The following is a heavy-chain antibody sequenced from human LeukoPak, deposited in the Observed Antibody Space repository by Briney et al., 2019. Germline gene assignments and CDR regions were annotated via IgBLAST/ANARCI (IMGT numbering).Heavy chain of an antibody. Sequence: ASVKVSCKVSGYTLTELSMHWVRQAPGKGLEWMGGFDPEDGETIYAQKFQGRVTMTEDTSTDTAYMELSSLRSEDTAVYYCARDLGSVNSGSYYGNYYYYMDVWGKGTTVTISS. CDR1: GYTLTELS. V-gene: IGHV1-24*01. CDR3: ARDLGSVNSGSYYGNYYYYMDV. D-gene: IGHD1-26*01. J-gene: IGHJ6*03. CDR2: FDPEDGET.